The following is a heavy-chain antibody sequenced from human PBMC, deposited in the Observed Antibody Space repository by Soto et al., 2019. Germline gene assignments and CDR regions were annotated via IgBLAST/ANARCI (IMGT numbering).Heavy chain of an antibody. Sequence: QLQLQESGPGLVKPSETLSLTCTVSGGSISSSSYYWGWIRQPPGKGLEWIGSIYYSGSTYYNPSLKSRVTISVDTSKNQFSLKLSSVTAADTAVYYCARISFGGWGEYAYWGQGTLVTVSS. CDR1: GGSISSSSYY. CDR3: ARISFGGWGEYAY. CDR2: IYYSGST. D-gene: IGHD6-19*01. J-gene: IGHJ4*02. V-gene: IGHV4-39*01.